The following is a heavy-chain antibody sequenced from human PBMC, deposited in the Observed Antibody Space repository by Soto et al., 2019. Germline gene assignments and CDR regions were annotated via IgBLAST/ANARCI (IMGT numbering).Heavy chain of an antibody. J-gene: IGHJ4*02. CDR2: IYSSGTT. Sequence: WIWIRQPPGGGLEWIGYIYSSGTTNYNPSLKSRVTISIDTSKNQFSLRLSSITAADTAVYYCARTGGYARRPPDYWGRGTLVTVSS. CDR3: ARTGGYARRPPDY. D-gene: IGHD3-16*01. V-gene: IGHV4-59*01.